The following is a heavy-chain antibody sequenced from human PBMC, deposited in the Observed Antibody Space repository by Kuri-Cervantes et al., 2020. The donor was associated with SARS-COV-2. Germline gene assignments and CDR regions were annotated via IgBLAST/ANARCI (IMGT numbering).Heavy chain of an antibody. D-gene: IGHD3-3*01. Sequence: ASVKVSCKASGYTFTSYDIHWVRQATGQGLEWMGWMNPNSGNTGYAQKFQGRVTITRNTSISTAYMELSSLRSEDTAVYYCARIHATPPLYYDFWSGYYTHNWFDLWGQGTLVTVSS. V-gene: IGHV1-8*03. CDR1: GYTFTSYD. J-gene: IGHJ5*02. CDR2: MNPNSGNT. CDR3: ARIHATPPLYYDFWSGYYTHNWFDL.